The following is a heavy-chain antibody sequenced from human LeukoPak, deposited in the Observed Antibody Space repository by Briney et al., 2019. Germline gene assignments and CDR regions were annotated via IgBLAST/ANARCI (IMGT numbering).Heavy chain of an antibody. Sequence: PSETLSLTCTVSGGSISSYYWSWIRQPAGKGLEWIGRIYTSGSTNYNPSLKSRVTMSVDTSKNQFSLKLNSVTAADTAVYYCARLHPRCSSTSCYWTWFDPWGQGTLVTVSS. CDR2: IYTSGST. CDR1: GGSISSYY. D-gene: IGHD2-2*01. V-gene: IGHV4-4*07. CDR3: ARLHPRCSSTSCYWTWFDP. J-gene: IGHJ5*02.